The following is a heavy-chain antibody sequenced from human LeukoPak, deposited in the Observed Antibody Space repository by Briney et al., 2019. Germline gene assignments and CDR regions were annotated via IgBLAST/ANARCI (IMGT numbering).Heavy chain of an antibody. V-gene: IGHV4-59*02. CDR2: IKSSGSS. CDR1: GGSVSSYY. D-gene: IGHD5-12*01. J-gene: IGHJ5*02. Sequence: PSETLSLTYTVSGGSVSSYYWSWIRQPPGKGLEWIGYIKSSGSSNYNPSLKSRVTISMDTSKNQFSLRLNSVTAADTAVYYCARDGTVATNWFDPWGQGTLVTVSS. CDR3: ARDGTVATNWFDP.